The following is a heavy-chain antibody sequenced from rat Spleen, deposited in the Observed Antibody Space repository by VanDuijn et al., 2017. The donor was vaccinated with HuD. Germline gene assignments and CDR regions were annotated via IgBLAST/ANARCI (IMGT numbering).Heavy chain of an antibody. CDR1: GFTFNNYW. V-gene: IGHV5-31*01. Sequence: EVQLVESGGGLVQPGRSLKLSCVASGFTFNNYWMTWIRQAPGKGLEWVASILRTGENTYYSDSVKGRFTISRDNAQNTLYLQMSKLGSEDTAIYYCARANYGGYNYWGQGVMVTVSS. D-gene: IGHD1-11*01. CDR3: ARANYGGYNY. J-gene: IGHJ2*01. CDR2: ILRTGENT.